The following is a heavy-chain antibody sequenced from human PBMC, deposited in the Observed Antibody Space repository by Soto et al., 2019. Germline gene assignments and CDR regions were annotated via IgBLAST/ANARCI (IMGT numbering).Heavy chain of an antibody. CDR3: ARGLDIVLVPAAIDYYYYGMDV. Sequence: GASVKVSCKASGYTFTSYAMHWVRQAPGQRLEWMGWINAGNGNTKYSQKFQGRVTITRDTSASTAYMELSSLRSEDTAVYYCARGLDIVLVPAAIDYYYYGMDVWGQGTTVTVSS. D-gene: IGHD2-2*02. J-gene: IGHJ6*02. CDR1: GYTFTSYA. V-gene: IGHV1-3*01. CDR2: INAGNGNT.